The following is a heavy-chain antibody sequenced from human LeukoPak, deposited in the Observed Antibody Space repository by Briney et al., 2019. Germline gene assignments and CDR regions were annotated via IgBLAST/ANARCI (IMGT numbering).Heavy chain of an antibody. D-gene: IGHD3-10*01. CDR2: ISWSSGTI. CDR3: AKDMLGGSGSYYVYGAFDY. CDR1: GFTFDDYA. J-gene: IGHJ4*02. V-gene: IGHV3-9*01. Sequence: GGSLRLSCAASGFTFDDYAIHWVRQAPGKGLEWVSGISWSSGTIAYADSVKGRFTISRDNAKNSLYLQMNSLRAEDTAFYYCAKDMLGGSGSYYVYGAFDYWGQGTLVTVSS.